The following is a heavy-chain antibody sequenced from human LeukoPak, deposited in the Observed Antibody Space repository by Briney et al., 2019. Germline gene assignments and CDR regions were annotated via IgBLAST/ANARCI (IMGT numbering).Heavy chain of an antibody. CDR1: GLTVGGSY. CDR3: AKSHRGSSWYAAVDY. Sequence: GGSLRLSCAASGLTVGGSYMNWVRQAPGKGLEWVSSIGGSGGTTYYADSGKGRFAISRDNSKNMVYLQMNSLTAEDTAVYYCAKSHRGSSWYAAVDYWGRGTLVTVSS. V-gene: IGHV3-23*01. D-gene: IGHD6-13*01. CDR2: IGGSGGTT. J-gene: IGHJ4*02.